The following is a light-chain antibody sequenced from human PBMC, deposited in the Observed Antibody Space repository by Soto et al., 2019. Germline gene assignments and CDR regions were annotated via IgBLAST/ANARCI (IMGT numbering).Light chain of an antibody. CDR3: QQYNEWPSWT. V-gene: IGKV3-11*01. CDR2: DES. CDR1: QSVSRY. J-gene: IGKJ1*01. Sequence: EIVLTQSPATLSLSPGERATLSCRASQSVSRYLAWYQQKPGQAPRLVIYDESNRATGIPARFSGSGSGTEFTLTISSLQSEDFAVYYCQQYNEWPSWTFGQGTKVDIK.